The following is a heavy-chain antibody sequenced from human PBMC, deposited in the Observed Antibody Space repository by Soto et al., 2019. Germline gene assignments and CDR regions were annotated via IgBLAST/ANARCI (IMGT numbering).Heavy chain of an antibody. Sequence: GGSMRLSCGASGFTFRSYGMHWVRQAPGKGLEGVAVISYDGSNKYYADSVKGRFTISRDNSKNTLYLQMNSLRAEDTAVYYCAKLESEGQYYYDSSGYSPLPYWGQGTLVTVSS. D-gene: IGHD3-22*01. CDR2: ISYDGSNK. J-gene: IGHJ4*02. V-gene: IGHV3-30*18. CDR1: GFTFRSYG. CDR3: AKLESEGQYYYDSSGYSPLPY.